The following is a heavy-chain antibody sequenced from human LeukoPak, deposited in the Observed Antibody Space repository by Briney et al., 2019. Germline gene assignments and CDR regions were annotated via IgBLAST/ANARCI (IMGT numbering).Heavy chain of an antibody. V-gene: IGHV4-39*07. Sequence: SETLPLTCTVSGGSISSSSYYWGWIRQPPGKGLEWIGSIYYSGSTYYNPSLKSRVTISVDTSKNQFSLKLSSVTAADTAVYYCARDVVAAVGSFDYWGQGILVTVSS. J-gene: IGHJ4*02. CDR2: IYYSGST. CDR1: GGSISSSSYY. CDR3: ARDVVAAVGSFDY. D-gene: IGHD6-13*01.